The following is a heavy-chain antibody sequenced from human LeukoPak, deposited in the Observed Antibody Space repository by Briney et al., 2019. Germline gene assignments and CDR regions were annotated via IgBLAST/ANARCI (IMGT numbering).Heavy chain of an antibody. J-gene: IGHJ4*02. CDR3: AKAHIDGDGYYYFDY. CDR1: GFTFSSYA. CDR2: IGRGGGAT. V-gene: IGHV3-23*01. Sequence: GGSLRLSCAASGFTFSSYAMSWVRQSPGKGLEWVSVIGRGGGATYYADSVKGRFTISRDNSKNKLYLQMNSLRAEDTAVYYCAKAHIDGDGYYYFDYWGQGTLVSVSS. D-gene: IGHD3-22*01.